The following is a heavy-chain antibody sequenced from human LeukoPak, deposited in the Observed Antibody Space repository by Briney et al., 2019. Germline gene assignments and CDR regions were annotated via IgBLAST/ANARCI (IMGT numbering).Heavy chain of an antibody. J-gene: IGHJ4*02. CDR2: IRNKTNSYAT. Sequence: GGSLRLSCVASGFTFSGSAMHWVRQASGKGLEWVGRIRNKTNSYATAYAASVKGRFTISRDDSKNTAYLQMNSLRAEDTAVYYCAKDDWGLQWLTHYDKWGQGTLVTVSS. CDR3: AKDDWGLQWLTHYDK. V-gene: IGHV3-73*01. CDR1: GFTFSGSA. D-gene: IGHD3-22*01.